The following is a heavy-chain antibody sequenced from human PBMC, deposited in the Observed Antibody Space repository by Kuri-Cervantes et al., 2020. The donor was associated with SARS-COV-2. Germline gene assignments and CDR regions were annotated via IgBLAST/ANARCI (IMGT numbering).Heavy chain of an antibody. CDR1: GYSFTSYW. CDR3: ARQLDYYDSSGYYYYYYYGMDV. D-gene: IGHD3-22*01. V-gene: IGHV5-10-1*01. CDR2: IDPSDSYT. J-gene: IGHJ6*02. Sequence: KVSCKGSGYSFTSYWISWVRQMPGKGLEWMGRIDPSDSYTNYSPSFQGHVTISADKSISTAYLQWSSLKASDTAMYYCARQLDYYDSSGYYYYYYYGMDVWGQGTTVTVSS.